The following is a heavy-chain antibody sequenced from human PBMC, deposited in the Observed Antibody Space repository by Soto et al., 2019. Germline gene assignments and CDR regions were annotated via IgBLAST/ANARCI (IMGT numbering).Heavy chain of an antibody. Sequence: EVQLLESGGGLVQPGGSLRLSCAASGFTFSSYAMSWVRQAPGKGLEWVSGISSSGGSTYYADSVKGRFTISRDNSKNXXXXXXXXXXXXXXXXXXXXXXXXXXPLWSGPDYWGQGTLVTVSS. D-gene: IGHD3-3*01. CDR2: ISSSGGST. CDR1: GFTFSSYA. V-gene: IGHV3-23*01. CDR3: XXXXXXXPLWSGPDY. J-gene: IGHJ4*02.